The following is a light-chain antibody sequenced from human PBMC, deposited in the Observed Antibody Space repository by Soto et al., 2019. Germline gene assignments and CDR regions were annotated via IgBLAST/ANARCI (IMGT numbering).Light chain of an antibody. CDR3: QQYNEWPLT. V-gene: IGKV3-15*01. CDR1: QSVSNN. J-gene: IGKJ4*01. Sequence: EIVMTQSPATLSVSPGERATLSCRASQSVSNNLAWYQQKPGQAPRLLIYFASTRATGVPARFSGSGSGTELTLTNSSLQSEDFAVYYCQQYNEWPLTFGGGTKVETK. CDR2: FAS.